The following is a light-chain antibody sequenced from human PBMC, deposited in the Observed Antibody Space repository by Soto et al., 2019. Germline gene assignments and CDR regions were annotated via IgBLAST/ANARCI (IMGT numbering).Light chain of an antibody. J-gene: IGKJ4*01. CDR2: AAS. V-gene: IGKV1-27*01. CDR3: QKCGVAPFT. Sequence: DIQLTQSPSFLSASVGDRVTITCRASQDISNFLAWFQQKPGRAPKLLIYAASTLQSGVPSRFSGSGSGTDFTLTISSLQPEDVATYYCQKCGVAPFTFGGGTKVDIK. CDR1: QDISNF.